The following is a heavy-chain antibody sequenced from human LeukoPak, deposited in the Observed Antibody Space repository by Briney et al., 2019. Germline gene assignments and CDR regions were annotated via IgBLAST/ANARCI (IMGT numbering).Heavy chain of an antibody. CDR3: AKDSPYAYYGSGSYWDY. J-gene: IGHJ4*02. CDR2: IKQDGSQK. CDR1: GFTFSRYW. D-gene: IGHD3-10*01. Sequence: PXGSLXLSCAASGFTFSRYWMSWVRQAPGKGLEWVANIKQDGSQKSYVDSVKGRFTISRDNANNLLYLQMNSLRAEDTAVYYCAKDSPYAYYGSGSYWDYWGQGTLVTVSS. V-gene: IGHV3-7*03.